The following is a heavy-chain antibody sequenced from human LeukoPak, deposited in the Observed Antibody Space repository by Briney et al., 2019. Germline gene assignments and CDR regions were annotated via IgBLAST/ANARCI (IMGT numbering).Heavy chain of an antibody. CDR1: GFTFISYA. V-gene: IGHV3-23*01. CDR2: ISGSGGST. D-gene: IGHD1-26*01. Sequence: GGSLRLSCAASGFTFISYAMSWVRQAPGKGLEWVSAISGSGGSTYYADSVKGRFTISRDNSKNTLYLQMNSLRAEDTAVYYCAKVSSGSYGAFDIWGQGTMVTVSS. CDR3: AKVSSGSYGAFDI. J-gene: IGHJ3*02.